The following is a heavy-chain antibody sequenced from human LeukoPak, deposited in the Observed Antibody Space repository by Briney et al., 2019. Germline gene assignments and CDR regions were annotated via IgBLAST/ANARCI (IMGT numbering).Heavy chain of an antibody. J-gene: IGHJ4*02. Sequence: PGGSLRLSCAASGFTVSSNYMTWVRQAPGKGLDWVSLIYGDGRPTYADSVKGRFTISRDNSKNTLYLQINNLRAEDTAVYYCATKRPGAYYFDYWGQGTLVTVSS. D-gene: IGHD6-25*01. CDR2: IYGDGRP. CDR3: ATKRPGAYYFDY. CDR1: GFTVSSNY. V-gene: IGHV3-53*01.